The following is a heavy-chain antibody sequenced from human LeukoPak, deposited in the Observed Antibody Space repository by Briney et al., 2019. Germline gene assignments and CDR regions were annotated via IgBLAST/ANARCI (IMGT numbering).Heavy chain of an antibody. J-gene: IGHJ5*02. V-gene: IGHV3-30*02. CDR1: RFTFSSYA. CDR3: VKRDDYGANTRPPKYNWYDP. Sequence: GGSLRLSCAASRFTFSSYAMHWVRQARGKGLEWVAYICYDGNNKKYADSVQGRFTVSRDNSKDTLYLQMNSLGAEDTAVYYCVKRDDYGANTRPPKYNWYDPWGEGTLVTVSS. D-gene: IGHD4-23*01. CDR2: ICYDGNNK.